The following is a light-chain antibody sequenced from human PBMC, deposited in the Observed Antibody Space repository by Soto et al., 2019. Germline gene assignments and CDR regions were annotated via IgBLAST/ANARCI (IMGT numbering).Light chain of an antibody. CDR3: AAWDDSMNGVV. V-gene: IGLV1-44*01. CDR1: SSNIGSNT. Sequence: QSVLTQPPSASGTPGQRVTISCSGSSSNIGSNTVNWYQQLPGTAPKLLIDSNNQRPSGVPDRFSGSKSGTSASLAISGLQSEDEADYYCAAWDDSMNGVVFGRGTQLTVL. CDR2: SNN. J-gene: IGLJ2*01.